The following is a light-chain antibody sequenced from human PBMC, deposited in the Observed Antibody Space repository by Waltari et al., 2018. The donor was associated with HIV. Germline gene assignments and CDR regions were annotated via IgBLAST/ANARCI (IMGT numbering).Light chain of an antibody. V-gene: IGLV3-21*02. CDR3: QVWDATYEHPV. Sequence: SYVLTQPPSVSVAPGQTATIPCGGNNIGTRSVHWYQQRPGQAPVLVVHDDSERPSGSPERCSGSNSGNTATRTSTRFEAGDGAGYFCQVWDATYEHPVFGGGTTLTVL. CDR1: NIGTRS. J-gene: IGLJ2*01. CDR2: DDS.